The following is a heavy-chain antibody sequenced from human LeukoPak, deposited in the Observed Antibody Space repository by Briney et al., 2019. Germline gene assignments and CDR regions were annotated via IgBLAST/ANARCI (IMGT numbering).Heavy chain of an antibody. V-gene: IGHV1-46*01. Sequence: ASVTVSCKASGYTFTSYYMHWVRQAPGQGLEWMGIINPSGGSTSYAQKFQGRVTMTRDMSTSTVYMELSSLRSEDTAVYYCARVRDSNWFDPWGQGTLVTVSS. D-gene: IGHD2-21*02. J-gene: IGHJ5*02. CDR2: INPSGGST. CDR1: GYTFTSYY. CDR3: ARVRDSNWFDP.